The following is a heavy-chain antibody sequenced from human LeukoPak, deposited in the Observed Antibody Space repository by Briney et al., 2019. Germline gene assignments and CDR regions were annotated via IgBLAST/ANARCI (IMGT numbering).Heavy chain of an antibody. CDR3: ARSSSSGWCGWFDP. V-gene: IGHV1-8*01. CDR2: MNPNSGNT. D-gene: IGHD6-19*01. Sequence: GASVKVSCKASGYTFSSYDINWVRQATGQGLEWMGWMNPNSGNTGYAQKFQGRVTMTRNTSISTAYMELSSLRSEDTAVYYCARSSSSGWCGWFDPWGQGTLVTVSS. CDR1: GYTFSSYD. J-gene: IGHJ5*02.